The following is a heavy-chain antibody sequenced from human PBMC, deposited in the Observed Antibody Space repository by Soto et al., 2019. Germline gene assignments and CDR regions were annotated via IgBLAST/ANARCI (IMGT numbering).Heavy chain of an antibody. D-gene: IGHD6-19*01. CDR1: GFTFSSYA. V-gene: IGHV3-30-3*01. CDR2: ISYDGSNK. CDR3: AREDSSGVYYYYGMDV. Sequence: QVQLVESGGGVVQPGRSLRLSCAASGFTFSSYAMHWVRQAPGKGPEWVAVISYDGSNKYYADSVKGRFTISRDNSKNTLYLQMNSLRAEDTAVYYCAREDSSGVYYYYGMDVWGQGTTVTVSS. J-gene: IGHJ6*02.